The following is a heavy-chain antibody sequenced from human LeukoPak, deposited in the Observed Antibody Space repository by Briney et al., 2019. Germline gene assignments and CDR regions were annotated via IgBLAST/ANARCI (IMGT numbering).Heavy chain of an antibody. Sequence: SETLSLTCAVYGGSFSGYYWSWLRQPPGKGLEWIGEINHSGSANYNPSLKSRVTISVDTSKNQFSLKLSSVTAADTAVYCCARGHRRLQGNYFDYRGQGTLVTVSS. CDR3: ARGHRRLQGNYFDY. D-gene: IGHD5-24*01. CDR2: INHSGSA. J-gene: IGHJ4*02. V-gene: IGHV4-34*01. CDR1: GGSFSGYY.